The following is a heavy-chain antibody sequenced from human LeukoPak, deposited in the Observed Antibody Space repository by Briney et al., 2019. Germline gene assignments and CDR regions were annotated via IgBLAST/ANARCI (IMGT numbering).Heavy chain of an antibody. CDR3: ARGQNKCLGH. J-gene: IGHJ4*02. V-gene: IGHV1-46*01. Sequence: ASVKVSCKASGYTFTNYFMHWVRQAPGQGLEWMGVINPSGGGTTYAQRFQGRVSMTRDTSTSTVHMELSSLRSEDAAVYYCARGQNKCLGHWGQGTLVTVSS. CDR2: INPSGGGT. D-gene: IGHD2/OR15-2a*01. CDR1: GYTFTNYF.